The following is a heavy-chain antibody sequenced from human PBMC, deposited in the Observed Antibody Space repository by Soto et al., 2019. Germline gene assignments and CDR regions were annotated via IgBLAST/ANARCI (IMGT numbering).Heavy chain of an antibody. CDR3: ARGYRGSTSCGFSTRFGP. CDR1: GYSFTSYW. CDR2: IYPGDFDT. V-gene: IGHV5-51*01. Sequence: EVQLVQSGAEVKKPGESLKISCKGFGYSFTSYWIGWVRQMPGKGLEWMGIIYPGDFDTRYSPSCQGEVTISADTSNSSAYVRWSSLKTSDPAMYYYARGYRGSTSCGFSTRFGPWGQGGLVTVSS. D-gene: IGHD2-2*01. J-gene: IGHJ5*02.